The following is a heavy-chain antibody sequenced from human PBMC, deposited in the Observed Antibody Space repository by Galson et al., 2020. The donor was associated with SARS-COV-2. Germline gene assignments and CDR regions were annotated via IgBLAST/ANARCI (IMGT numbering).Heavy chain of an antibody. CDR3: ARLPSYEDYDSSGYRRRRGGRDGFDI. CDR1: GFTFSGYA. J-gene: IGHJ3*02. Sequence: GGSLRLSCAASGFTFSGYAMHWVRQAPGKGLEWVAVISYDGSNKYYADSVKGRFTISRDNSKNTLYLQMNSLRAEDTAVYYCARLPSYEDYDSSGYRRRRGGRDGFDIWGQGTVVTVSS. D-gene: IGHD3-22*01. CDR2: ISYDGSNK. V-gene: IGHV3-30-3*01.